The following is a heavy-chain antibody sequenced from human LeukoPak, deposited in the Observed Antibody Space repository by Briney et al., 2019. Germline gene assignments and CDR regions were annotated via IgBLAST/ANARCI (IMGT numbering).Heavy chain of an antibody. J-gene: IGHJ6*04. Sequence: ASVKVSCMASGYTFTSYHISWVRQAPGPSPEWMGLISVYNGNTIYAQKLQGRVTMTTDTSTSTAYMELRSLRSDDTAVYYCARNSGYGSYYYYYGMDVWGKGTTVTVSS. V-gene: IGHV1-18*04. CDR1: GYTFTSYH. D-gene: IGHD5-12*01. CDR3: ARNSGYGSYYYYYGMDV. CDR2: ISVYNGNT.